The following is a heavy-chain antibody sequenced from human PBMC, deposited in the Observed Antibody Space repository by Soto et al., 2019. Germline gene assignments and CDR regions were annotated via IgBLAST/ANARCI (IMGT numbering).Heavy chain of an antibody. CDR3: ASSSDCSGGSCHDY. J-gene: IGHJ4*02. D-gene: IGHD2-15*01. V-gene: IGHV3-30-3*01. CDR1: GFTFSSYA. CDR2: ISYDGSNK. Sequence: QVQLVESGGGVVQPGRSLRLSCAASGFTFSSYAMHWVRQAPGKGLEWVAVISYDGSNKYYAYSVKGRFTISRDNSKNTVYLQMNSLRAEDTAVYYCASSSDCSGGSCHDYWGQGTLVTVSS.